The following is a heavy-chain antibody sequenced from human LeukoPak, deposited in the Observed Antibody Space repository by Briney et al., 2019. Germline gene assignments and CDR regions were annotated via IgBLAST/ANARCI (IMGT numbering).Heavy chain of an antibody. CDR1: GGSISSYY. Sequence: SETLSLTCTVSGGSISSYYWSWIRQPPGKGLEWIGYIYYSGSTYYNPSLKSRVTISVDTSKNQFSLKLSSVTAADTAVYYCARGSRRDGFDYWGQGTLVTVSS. D-gene: IGHD5-24*01. J-gene: IGHJ4*02. V-gene: IGHV4-59*12. CDR2: IYYSGST. CDR3: ARGSRRDGFDY.